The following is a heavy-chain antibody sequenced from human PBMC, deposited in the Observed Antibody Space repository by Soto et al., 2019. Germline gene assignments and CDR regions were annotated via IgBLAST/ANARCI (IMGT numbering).Heavy chain of an antibody. Sequence: PGGSLRLSCAASGFTFSNAWMSWVRQAPGKGLEWVGRIKSKTDGGTTDYAAPVKGRFTISRDDSKNTLYLQMNSLKTEDTAVYYCTTIHDRSPEGLQHWGQGTLVTVSS. J-gene: IGHJ1*01. CDR1: GFTFSNAW. CDR3: TTIHDRSPEGLQH. D-gene: IGHD3-22*01. CDR2: IKSKTDGGTT. V-gene: IGHV3-15*01.